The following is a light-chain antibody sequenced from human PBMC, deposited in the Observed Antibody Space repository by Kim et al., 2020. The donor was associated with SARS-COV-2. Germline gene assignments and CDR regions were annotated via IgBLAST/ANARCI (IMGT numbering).Light chain of an antibody. CDR1: KGIISY. Sequence: SSGDRATNPCRASKGIISYLACYQQKPGKAPKLLISSASTLQSGVPSRSSGSGSGTDFTLTISCLQSEDFATYYCQQYYSYPLYSFGPGTKLEI. CDR3: QQYYSYPLYS. V-gene: IGKV1-8*01. J-gene: IGKJ2*03. CDR2: SAS.